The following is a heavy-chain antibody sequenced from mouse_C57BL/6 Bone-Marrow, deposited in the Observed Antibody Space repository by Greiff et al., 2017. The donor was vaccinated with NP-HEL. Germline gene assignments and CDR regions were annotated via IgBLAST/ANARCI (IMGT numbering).Heavy chain of an antibody. CDR1: GFTFSDYG. V-gene: IGHV5-15*01. CDR2: ISNLAYSI. Sequence: EVQGVESGGGLVQPGGSLKLSCAASGFTFSDYGMAWVRQAPRKGPEWVAFISNLAYSIYYADTVTGRFTISRENAKNTLYLEMSSLRSEDTAMYYCARQDGTEYYFDYWGQGTTLTVSS. CDR3: ARQDGTEYYFDY. D-gene: IGHD4-1*01. J-gene: IGHJ2*01.